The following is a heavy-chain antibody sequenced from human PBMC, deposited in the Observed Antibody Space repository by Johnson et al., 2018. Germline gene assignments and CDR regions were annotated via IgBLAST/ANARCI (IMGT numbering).Heavy chain of an antibody. V-gene: IGHV3-30-3*01. D-gene: IGHD5-24*01. Sequence: QVQLVQSGGGVVQPGRSLRLSCAASGFTFSSYAMHWVRQAPGKGLEWVAVISYDGSNKYYADSVKGRFTISRDNSKNTLYLQMNSLRAEDTAVYYCASTGVEMATIPSYYYYYYMDVWGKGTTVTVSS. CDR3: ASTGVEMATIPSYYYYYYMDV. J-gene: IGHJ6*03. CDR1: GFTFSSYA. CDR2: ISYDGSNK.